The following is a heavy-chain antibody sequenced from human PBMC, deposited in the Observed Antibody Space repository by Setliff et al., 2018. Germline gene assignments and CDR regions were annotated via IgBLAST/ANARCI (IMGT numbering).Heavy chain of an antibody. J-gene: IGHJ6*03. CDR1: GGTFSSYG. V-gene: IGHV1-69*05. CDR2: TIPIFGST. CDR3: AREGVDTRSSTDYRYYMDV. D-gene: IGHD5-18*01. Sequence: ASVKVSCKASGGTFSSYGISWVRQAPGQGLEWMGGTIPIFGSTNYAQKFQDRVTIITDESTSTAYMELSSLRTEDTAVYYCAREGVDTRSSTDYRYYMDVWGKGTTVTVSS.